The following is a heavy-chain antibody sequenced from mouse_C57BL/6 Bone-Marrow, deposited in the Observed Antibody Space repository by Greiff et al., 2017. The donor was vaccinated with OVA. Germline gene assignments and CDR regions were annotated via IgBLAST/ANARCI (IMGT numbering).Heavy chain of an antibody. Sequence: VHLVESGAELMKPGASVKLSCKATGYTFTGYWIEWVKQRPGHGLEWIGEILPGSGSTNYNEKFKGKATFTADTSSNTAYMQLSSLTTEDSAIYYCARGDYYGSSPHYYAMDDWGQGTSVTVSS. J-gene: IGHJ4*01. D-gene: IGHD1-1*01. V-gene: IGHV1-9*01. CDR3: ARGDYYGSSPHYYAMDD. CDR2: ILPGSGST. CDR1: GYTFTGYW.